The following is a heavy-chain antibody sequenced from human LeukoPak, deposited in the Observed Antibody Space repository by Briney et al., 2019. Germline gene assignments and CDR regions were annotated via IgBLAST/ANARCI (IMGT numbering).Heavy chain of an antibody. D-gene: IGHD6-19*01. CDR2: IDNTETT. V-gene: IGHV4-30-4*01. J-gene: IGHJ4*02. Sequence: PSQTLSLTCSVSGGSISSGDYYWGWVRQPPGKGLEWIGFIDNTETTYYNTFFQGRPTISIHTSENQCSLNLSSVAAADTAVYYCARVRPWLGTYYFDFWGQGTLVTVSS. CDR3: ARVRPWLGTYYFDF. CDR1: GGSISSGDYY.